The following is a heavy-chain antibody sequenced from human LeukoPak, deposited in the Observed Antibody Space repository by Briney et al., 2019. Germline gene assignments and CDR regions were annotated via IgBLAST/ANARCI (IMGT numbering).Heavy chain of an antibody. CDR2: INHSGST. CDR1: GGSFSGYY. J-gene: IGHJ6*02. D-gene: IGHD3-10*01. CDR3: ASFRLVRGDYGMDV. V-gene: IGHV4-34*01. Sequence: SETLSLTCAVYGGSFSGYYWSWIRQPPGKGLEWIGEINHSGSTNYNPSLKSRVTISVDTSKNQFSLKLSSVTAADTAVYYCASFRLVRGDYGMDVWGQGTTVTVSS.